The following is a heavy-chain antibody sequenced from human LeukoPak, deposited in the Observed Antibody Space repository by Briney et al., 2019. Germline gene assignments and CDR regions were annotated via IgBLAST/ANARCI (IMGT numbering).Heavy chain of an antibody. J-gene: IGHJ4*02. CDR3: ARVPSRGWYNDFDY. CDR2: IIPIFGTA. Sequence: GASVKVSCKASGGTFSSYAISWVRQAPGQGLEWMGGIIPIFGTANYAQKFQGRVTITTDESTSTAYMELSSLRSEDTAVYYCARVPSRGWYNDFDYWGQGTLVTVSS. V-gene: IGHV1-69*05. CDR1: GGTFSSYA. D-gene: IGHD6-19*01.